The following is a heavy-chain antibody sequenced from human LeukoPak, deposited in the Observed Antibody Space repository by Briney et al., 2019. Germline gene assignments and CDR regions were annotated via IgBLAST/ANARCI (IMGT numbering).Heavy chain of an antibody. CDR1: GFIFDDYG. CDR3: ARDHRYSSSYGPHYY. Sequence: GGSLRLSCAASGFIFDDYGMSWVRQAPGKGLEWVSDISWNGGSTGYADSVKGRFTISRDNAKNSLYLQMNSLRAEDTALYYCARDHRYSSSYGPHYYWGQGTLVTVSS. D-gene: IGHD6-13*01. V-gene: IGHV3-20*04. CDR2: ISWNGGST. J-gene: IGHJ4*02.